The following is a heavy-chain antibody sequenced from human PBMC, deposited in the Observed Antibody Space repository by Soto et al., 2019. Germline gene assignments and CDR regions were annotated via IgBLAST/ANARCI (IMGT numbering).Heavy chain of an antibody. CDR3: AKDRVTSSSWPQEGY. CDR1: GFTFSSYA. Sequence: GGSLRLSCAAPGFTFSSYAMSWVRQAPGKGLEWVSAISGSGGSTYYADSVKGRFTISRDNSKNTLYLQMNSLRAEDTAVYYCAKDRVTSSSWPQEGYWGQGTLVTVSS. D-gene: IGHD6-13*01. V-gene: IGHV3-23*01. CDR2: ISGSGGST. J-gene: IGHJ4*02.